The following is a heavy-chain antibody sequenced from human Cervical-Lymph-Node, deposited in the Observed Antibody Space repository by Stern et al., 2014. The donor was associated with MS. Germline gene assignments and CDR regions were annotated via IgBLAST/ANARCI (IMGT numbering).Heavy chain of an antibody. D-gene: IGHD3-16*01. CDR1: GFTFSNST. CDR3: ARDGGDF. V-gene: IGHV3-21*01. CDR2: ISSTSSYI. J-gene: IGHJ4*01. Sequence: EVQLVESGAGLVKPGGSLRLSCEAFGFTFSNSTMTWFRQAPGKGLEWVSSISSTSSYIYSAASVKSRFTISRDNVKRSLYLHMNSLRAEDTAVYYCARDGGDFWGQGTLVTVSS.